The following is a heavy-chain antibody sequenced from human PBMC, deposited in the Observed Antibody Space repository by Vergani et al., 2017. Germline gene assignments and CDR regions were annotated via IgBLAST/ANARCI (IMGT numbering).Heavy chain of an antibody. D-gene: IGHD1-26*01. V-gene: IGHV3-30*18. CDR2: ISFDGSNK. J-gene: IGHJ4*02. Sequence: QVQLVESLGGAVQPGRSLRLSCAASGFTFSSYGMHWVRESPCKGLEWLAVISFDGSNKYYIDSVKGRFTISIDNSRNTLYLQLDSLRAEDTAVYYCAKDGSPMELNYYLDYWGQGTLVTVSS. CDR3: AKDGSPMELNYYLDY. CDR1: GFTFSSYG.